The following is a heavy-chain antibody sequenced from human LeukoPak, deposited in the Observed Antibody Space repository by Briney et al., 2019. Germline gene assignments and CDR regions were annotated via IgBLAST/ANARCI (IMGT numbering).Heavy chain of an antibody. CDR2: INPSGGST. CDR3: ARRYYDFWSAPDAFDI. V-gene: IGHV1-46*01. CDR1: GYTFTSYY. D-gene: IGHD3-3*01. Sequence: ASVKVSCKASGYTFTSYYMHWVRQAPGQGLEWMGIINPSGGSTSYAQKFQGRVTMTRDTSTSTVYMELSSLRSEDTAVYYCARRYYDFWSAPDAFDIWGQGTMVTVSS. J-gene: IGHJ3*02.